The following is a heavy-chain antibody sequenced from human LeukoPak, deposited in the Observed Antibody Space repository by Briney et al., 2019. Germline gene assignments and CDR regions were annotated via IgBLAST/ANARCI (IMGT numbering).Heavy chain of an antibody. CDR1: GYTFTSYA. CDR2: INAGNGNT. Sequence: ASVKVSCKASGYTFTSYAMHWVRQAPGQRLEWMGWINAGNGNTKYSQKFQGRVTITRDTSASTAYMELSSLRSEDTAVYYCARGVYDILTGYYYYGMDVWGQGTTVTVSS. D-gene: IGHD3-9*01. CDR3: ARGVYDILTGYYYYGMDV. V-gene: IGHV1-3*01. J-gene: IGHJ6*02.